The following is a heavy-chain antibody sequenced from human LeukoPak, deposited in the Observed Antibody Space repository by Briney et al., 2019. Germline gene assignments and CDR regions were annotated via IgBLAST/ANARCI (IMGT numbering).Heavy chain of an antibody. CDR2: MNPNSDNT. V-gene: IGHV1-8*03. D-gene: IGHD1-1*01. J-gene: IGHJ4*02. Sequence: VASVKVSCKASGYTFTSYDINWVRQATGQGLEWMGWMNPNSDNTGYAQKFQGRVTITRNTSISTAYMELSSLRSEDTAVYYCARGRVTGTTVYDYWGQGTLVTVSS. CDR3: ARGRVTGTTVYDY. CDR1: GYTFTSYD.